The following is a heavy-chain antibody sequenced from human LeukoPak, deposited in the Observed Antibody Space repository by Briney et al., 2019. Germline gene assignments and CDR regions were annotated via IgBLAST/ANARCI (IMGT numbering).Heavy chain of an antibody. V-gene: IGHV4-39*01. D-gene: IGHD6-19*01. Sequence: SETLSLTCTVSGAPISSSSYYWGGIRQPPGKGLGGIGSIYYSGSTYYNPSLKSRVTISVDTSKNQFSLKLSSVTAADTAVYYCARVRYSSGWYPDYWGQGTLVTVSS. CDR2: IYYSGST. CDR3: ARVRYSSGWYPDY. J-gene: IGHJ4*02. CDR1: GAPISSSSYY.